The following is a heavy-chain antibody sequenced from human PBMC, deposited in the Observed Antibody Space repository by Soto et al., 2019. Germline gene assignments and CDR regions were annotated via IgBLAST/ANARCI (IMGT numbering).Heavy chain of an antibody. CDR3: ARGRRGSYYYYMDV. CDR2: MNPNSGNT. J-gene: IGHJ6*03. D-gene: IGHD3-10*01. V-gene: IGHV1-8*01. CDR1: GYTFTSYD. Sequence: ASVKVSCKASGYTFTSYDINWVRQATGQGLEWMGWMNPNSGNTGYAQKFQGRVTMTRNTSISTAYMGLSSLRSEDTAVYYCARGRRGSYYYYMDVWGKGTTVTVSS.